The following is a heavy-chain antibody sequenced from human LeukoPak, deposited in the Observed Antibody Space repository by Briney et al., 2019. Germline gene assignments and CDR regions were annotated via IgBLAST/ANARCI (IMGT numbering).Heavy chain of an antibody. J-gene: IGHJ4*02. V-gene: IGHV1-69*05. CDR1: GGTFSSYA. CDR2: IIPIFGTA. Sequence: ASVKVSCKASGGTFSSYAISWVRQAPGQGLEWMGGIIPIFGTANYAQKFQGRVTITTDESTSTAYMELSSLRSEDTAVYYCARAPHTSMVRGVILSSYYFDYWGQGTLVTVSS. CDR3: ARAPHTSMVRGVILSSYYFDY. D-gene: IGHD3-10*01.